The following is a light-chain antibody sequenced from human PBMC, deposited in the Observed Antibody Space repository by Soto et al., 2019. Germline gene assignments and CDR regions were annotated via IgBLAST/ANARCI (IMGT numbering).Light chain of an antibody. CDR2: GAF. Sequence: EIVMTQSPASLPVSPGERATLSCRASQSVSSKLAWYQQKPGQVPRLLIYGAFTRATGIPARFSGSGSGTEFTLTISSLQSEDFAVYYCQQYNNWPLTVGGGTKVDIK. V-gene: IGKV3-15*01. CDR1: QSVSSK. CDR3: QQYNNWPLT. J-gene: IGKJ4*01.